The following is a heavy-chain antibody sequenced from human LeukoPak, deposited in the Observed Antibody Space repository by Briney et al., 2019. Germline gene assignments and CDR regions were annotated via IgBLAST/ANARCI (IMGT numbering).Heavy chain of an antibody. V-gene: IGHV3-48*01. CDR1: GFSFSSFK. CDR2: ISNRDKDT. J-gene: IGHJ4*02. Sequence: SGGSLRLSCAASGFSFSSFKMTWVRQAPGKGPEWVSYISNRDKDTNYADSVKGRFTISRDNSRNTLYLQMSSLKAEDTAVYYCARDIGDAYGSNALAYWGQGTLVTVSS. CDR3: ARDIGDAYGSNALAY. D-gene: IGHD4-23*01.